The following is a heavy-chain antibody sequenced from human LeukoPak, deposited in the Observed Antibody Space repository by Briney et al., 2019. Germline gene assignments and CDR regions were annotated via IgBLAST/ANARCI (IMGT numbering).Heavy chain of an antibody. Sequence: SETLSLTCTVSGGSISSYYWSWIRQPAGKGLEWIGRIYTSGSTNYNPSLKSRVPMSVDTSKNQFSLKLSPVAAPEPAVYYCARWGGGGNGYFDYWGQGTLVTVSS. V-gene: IGHV4-4*07. D-gene: IGHD4-23*01. CDR3: ARWGGGGNGYFDY. CDR2: IYTSGST. CDR1: GGSISSYY. J-gene: IGHJ4*02.